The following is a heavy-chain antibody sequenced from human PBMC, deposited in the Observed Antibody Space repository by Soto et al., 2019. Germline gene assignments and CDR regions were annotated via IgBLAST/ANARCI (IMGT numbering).Heavy chain of an antibody. D-gene: IGHD3-3*01. J-gene: IGHJ3*02. CDR1: GYTFTSYA. V-gene: IGHV1-3*01. CDR2: INAGNGNT. Sequence: ASVKVSFKASGYTFTSYAMRWVRQAPGQRLEWMGWINAGNGNTKYSQKFQGRVTITRDTSASTAYMELSSLRSEDTAVYYCARQYYDFWSGYSTQAHDAFDIWGQGTMVTVSS. CDR3: ARQYYDFWSGYSTQAHDAFDI.